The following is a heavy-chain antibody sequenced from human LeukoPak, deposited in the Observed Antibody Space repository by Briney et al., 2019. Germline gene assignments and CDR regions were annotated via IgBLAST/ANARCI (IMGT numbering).Heavy chain of an antibody. CDR2: ISYDGNNK. CDR3: ARDYSSSWYYFDY. D-gene: IGHD6-13*01. V-gene: IGHV3-30*03. J-gene: IGHJ4*02. CDR1: KFTFSTSA. Sequence: GGSLRLSCAAPKFTFSTSALSWVRQAPGRGLEWVTAISYDGNNKNYADSVKGRFTISRDNSKNTLYLQMNSLRAEDTAVYYCARDYSSSWYYFDYWGQGTLVTVSS.